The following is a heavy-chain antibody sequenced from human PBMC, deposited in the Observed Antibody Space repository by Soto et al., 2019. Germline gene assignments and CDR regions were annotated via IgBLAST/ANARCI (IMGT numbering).Heavy chain of an antibody. D-gene: IGHD3-10*02. CDR2: INSDGSST. CDR3: VKSMCPRSGGDFGD. CDR1: GFTFSNYW. Sequence: EVQLVESGGGLVQPGGSLRLSCAASGFTFSNYWMHWVRQAPGKGLVWVSRINSDGSSTSNADSVKGRFTISRDNATSTMCLEMDRWRAEDTAVYCCVKSMCPRSGGDFGDWGAGTLVPVS. V-gene: IGHV3-74*01. J-gene: IGHJ1*01.